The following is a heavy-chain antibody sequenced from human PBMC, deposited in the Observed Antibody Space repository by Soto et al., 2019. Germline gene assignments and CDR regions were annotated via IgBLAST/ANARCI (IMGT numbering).Heavy chain of an antibody. J-gene: IGHJ6*02. D-gene: IGHD3-16*01. CDR2: IYYSGST. V-gene: IGHV4-59*01. Sequence: SETLSLTCTVSGGSISSYYWSWIRQPPGKGLEWIGYIYYSGSTNYNPSLKSRVTISVDTSKNQFSLKLSSVTAADTAVYYCARGSSPGWGYYYGMDVWGQGTTVTVSS. CDR3: ARGSSPGWGYYYGMDV. CDR1: GGSISSYY.